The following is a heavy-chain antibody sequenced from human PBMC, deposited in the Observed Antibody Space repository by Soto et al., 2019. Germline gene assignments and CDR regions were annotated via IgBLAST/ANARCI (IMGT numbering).Heavy chain of an antibody. Sequence: ESGGGVVQPGRSLRLSCAASGFTFSSYGMHWVRQAPGKGLEWVAVISYDGSNKYYADSVKGRFTISRDNSKNTLYLQMNSLRAEDTAVYYCAKDRIRGIGWGYFQHWGQGTLVTVSS. CDR3: AKDRIRGIGWGYFQH. D-gene: IGHD3-10*01. CDR1: GFTFSSYG. V-gene: IGHV3-30*18. CDR2: ISYDGSNK. J-gene: IGHJ1*01.